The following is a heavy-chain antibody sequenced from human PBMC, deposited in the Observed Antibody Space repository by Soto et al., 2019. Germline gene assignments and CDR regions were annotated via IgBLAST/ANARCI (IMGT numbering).Heavy chain of an antibody. Sequence: QVQLVESGGGVVQPGRSLRLSCAASGFTFSSYGMHWVRQAPGNGLEWVAVISYDGSNKYYADSVKGRFTISRDNSKNTLYLQMNSLRAEDTAVYYCAKVWPIAAAPYYYGMDVWGQGNTVTVSS. V-gene: IGHV3-30*18. CDR3: AKVWPIAAAPYYYGMDV. J-gene: IGHJ6*02. D-gene: IGHD6-13*01. CDR1: GFTFSSYG. CDR2: ISYDGSNK.